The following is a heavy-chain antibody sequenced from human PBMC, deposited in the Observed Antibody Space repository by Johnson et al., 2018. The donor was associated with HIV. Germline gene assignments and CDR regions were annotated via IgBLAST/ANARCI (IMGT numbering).Heavy chain of an antibody. V-gene: IGHV3-66*02. CDR3: ASEYSYGSHDAFDI. J-gene: IGHJ3*02. D-gene: IGHD5-18*01. CDR1: GSTFDDFG. CDR2: IYSGGST. Sequence: VQLVESGGGVVRPGGSLRLSCAASGSTFDDFGMSWVRQAPGKGLEWVSVIYSGGSTYYADSLKGGFTISRDNSKNTLYLQMGSLRAEDTAVYYCASEYSYGSHDAFDIWGQGTMVTVSS.